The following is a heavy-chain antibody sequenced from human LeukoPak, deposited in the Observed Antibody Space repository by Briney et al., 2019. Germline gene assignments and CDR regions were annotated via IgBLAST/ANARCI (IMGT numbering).Heavy chain of an antibody. CDR3: ARDLWYGYSSSSGDAFDI. CDR1: GFSFSGFW. D-gene: IGHD6-6*01. CDR2: INQDGSEK. J-gene: IGHJ3*02. V-gene: IGHV3-7*01. Sequence: GGSLRLSCAASGFSFSGFWMSWVRQAPGKGLEWVANINQDGSEKYHVDSVKGRFTISRDNAKNSLYLQMNSLRAEDTAVYYCARDLWYGYSSSSGDAFDIWGQGTMVTVSS.